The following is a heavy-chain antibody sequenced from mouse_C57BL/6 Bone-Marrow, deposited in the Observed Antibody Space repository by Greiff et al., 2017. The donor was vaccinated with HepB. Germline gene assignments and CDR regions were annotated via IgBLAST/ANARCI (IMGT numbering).Heavy chain of an antibody. V-gene: IGHV1-61*01. CDR3: ARSDGSSHFDY. Sequence: QVQLQQPGAELVRPGSSVKLSCKASGYTFTSYWMDWVKQRPGQGLEWIGNIYPSDSETHYNQKFKDKATLTVDNSSSTAYMQLSSLTSEDSAVYYCARSDGSSHFDYWGQGTTLTVSS. D-gene: IGHD1-1*01. CDR1: GYTFTSYW. CDR2: IYPSDSET. J-gene: IGHJ2*01.